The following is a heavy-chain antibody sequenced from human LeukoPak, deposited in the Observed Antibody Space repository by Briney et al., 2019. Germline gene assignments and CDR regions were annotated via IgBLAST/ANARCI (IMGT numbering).Heavy chain of an antibody. CDR1: GCTFTSYD. V-gene: IGHV1-8*01. J-gene: IGHJ6*03. CDR3: ARDRVFGELNYYYMDV. D-gene: IGHD3-10*02. Sequence: ASVKVSCKASGCTFTSYDINWVRQATGQGLEWMGWMNPNSGNTGYAQKFQGRVTMTRDTSISTAYMELSRLRSDDTAVYYCARDRVFGELNYYYMDVWGKGTTVTVSS. CDR2: MNPNSGNT.